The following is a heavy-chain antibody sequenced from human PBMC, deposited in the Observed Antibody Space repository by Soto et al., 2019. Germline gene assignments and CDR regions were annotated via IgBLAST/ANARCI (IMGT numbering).Heavy chain of an antibody. Sequence: EVQLVESGGGLVQPGRSLRLSCAASGFTFDDYAMHWVRQAPGKGLEWVSGISWNSGSIGYADSVKGRFTISRDNAKNPLYLQMNSLRAEDTALYYCAKDIAPGEEGGYYYYGMDVWGQGTTVTVSS. V-gene: IGHV3-9*01. J-gene: IGHJ6*02. CDR2: ISWNSGSI. D-gene: IGHD3-10*01. CDR1: GFTFDDYA. CDR3: AKDIAPGEEGGYYYYGMDV.